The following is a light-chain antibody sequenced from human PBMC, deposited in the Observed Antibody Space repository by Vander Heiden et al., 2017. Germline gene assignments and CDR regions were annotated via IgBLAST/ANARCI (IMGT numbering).Light chain of an antibody. J-gene: IGKJ2*01. CDR3: QQYGSSPPYT. V-gene: IGKV3-20*01. CDR1: QSVSSSY. CDR2: GAS. Sequence: EIVFTQSPGTLSLSPGERATLSCRASQSVSSSYLAWYQQKPGQAPRLLIFGASNRATGIPDRFSGSGSGTDFTLTISRLEPEDFAVYYCQQYGSSPPYTFGQGTKLEIK.